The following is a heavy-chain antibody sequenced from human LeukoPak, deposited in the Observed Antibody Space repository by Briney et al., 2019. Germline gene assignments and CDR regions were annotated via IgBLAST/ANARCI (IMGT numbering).Heavy chain of an antibody. CDR3: ARPQSIAAADDAFDI. Sequence: PSETLSLTCIISNGSISDDYWSWIRQPPGKGLEWIGYIYYSGSTNYNPSLKSRVTISVDRSKNQFSLKLSSLTAADTAVYYCARPQSIAAADDAFDIWGQGTMVTVSS. CDR1: NGSISDDY. D-gene: IGHD6-13*01. CDR2: IYYSGST. J-gene: IGHJ3*02. V-gene: IGHV4-59*01.